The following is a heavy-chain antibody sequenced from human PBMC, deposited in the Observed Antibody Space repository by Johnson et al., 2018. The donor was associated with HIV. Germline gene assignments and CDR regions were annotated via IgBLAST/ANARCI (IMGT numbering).Heavy chain of an antibody. V-gene: IGHV3-30*18. CDR2: ISYDGRNK. D-gene: IGHD4-11*01. CDR1: GFTFNSYG. J-gene: IGHJ3*02. CDR3: ANLGDYRGINGFDS. Sequence: QVQLVESGGGVVQPGRSLRLSCAASGFTFNSYGMHWVRQAPGKGLEWVAVISYDGRNKHNADSVKGRFTISRDDSKNTLYLQINSLRAEDTAVYYCANLGDYRGINGFDSWGQGTMVTVSS.